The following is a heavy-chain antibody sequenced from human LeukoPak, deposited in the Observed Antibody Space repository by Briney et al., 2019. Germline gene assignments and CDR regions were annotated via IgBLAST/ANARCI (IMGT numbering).Heavy chain of an antibody. J-gene: IGHJ4*02. V-gene: IGHV3-74*01. CDR1: GFTFSSYW. Sequence: GGSPRLSCTASGFTFSSYWMHWVRQAPGKGLVWVSRINSDGGSTSYADSVKGRFTISRDNAKNTLYLQMNSLRAKDTAVYYCARRIQGMAPYYFDYWGQGTLVTVSS. D-gene: IGHD5-24*01. CDR2: INSDGGST. CDR3: ARRIQGMAPYYFDY.